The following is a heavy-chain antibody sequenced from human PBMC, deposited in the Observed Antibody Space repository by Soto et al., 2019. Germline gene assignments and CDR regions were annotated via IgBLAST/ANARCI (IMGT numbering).Heavy chain of an antibody. J-gene: IGHJ6*03. V-gene: IGHV3-7*01. D-gene: IGHD6-13*01. Sequence: GGSLRLSCAASGFTFSSYWMSWVRQAPGKGLEWVANIKQDGSEKYYVDSVKGRFTISRDNAKNSLYLQMNSLRAEDTAVYYCARDEMAAAGTYYYYMDVWGKGTTVTVSS. CDR3: ARDEMAAAGTYYYYMDV. CDR1: GFTFSSYW. CDR2: IKQDGSEK.